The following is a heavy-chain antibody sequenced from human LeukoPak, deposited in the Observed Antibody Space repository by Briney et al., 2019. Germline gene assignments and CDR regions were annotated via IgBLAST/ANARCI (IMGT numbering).Heavy chain of an antibody. Sequence: SETLSLTCTVSGDSMTTAYWSWIRQPPGKGLEWIGYIYHSGSTYYNPSLKSRVTISVDRSKNQFSLKLSSVTAADTAVYYCARGSGCPQRWGQGTLVTVSS. CDR2: IYHSGST. V-gene: IGHV4-30-2*01. CDR3: ARGSGCPQR. D-gene: IGHD6-19*01. J-gene: IGHJ4*02. CDR1: GDSMTTAY.